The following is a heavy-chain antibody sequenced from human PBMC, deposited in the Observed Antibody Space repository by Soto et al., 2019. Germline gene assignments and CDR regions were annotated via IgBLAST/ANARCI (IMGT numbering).Heavy chain of an antibody. Sequence: EVQLVESGGGLVQPGGSLRLSCVDSGFTFSSYWMSWVRQAPVKGLEWVGNIKQDGSEENYVDAVKGRFTITRDNAKNTMYLQMNSLGVEETAVYYCARIAASGRGWDGWGQGTTVVVSS. CDR2: IKQDGSEE. J-gene: IGHJ6*02. V-gene: IGHV3-7*01. CDR3: ARIAASGRGWDG. D-gene: IGHD6-13*01. CDR1: GFTFSSYW.